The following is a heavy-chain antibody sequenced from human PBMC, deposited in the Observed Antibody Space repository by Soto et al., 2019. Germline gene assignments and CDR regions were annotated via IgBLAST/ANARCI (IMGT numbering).Heavy chain of an antibody. Sequence: QVQLVQSGAEFKKPGSSVKLSCRASGGTFSSYTLNWVRQAPGQGLQWVGKIVPLVDIANYEQKLQGRVTITAHKSTKTASMELNSLISEDTAVYYCAKSRAFATRFASVALWGPGTRVTVSS. CDR3: AKSRAFATRFASVAL. CDR2: IVPLVDIA. V-gene: IGHV1-69*02. CDR1: GGTFSSYT. J-gene: IGHJ4*02. D-gene: IGHD3-16*01.